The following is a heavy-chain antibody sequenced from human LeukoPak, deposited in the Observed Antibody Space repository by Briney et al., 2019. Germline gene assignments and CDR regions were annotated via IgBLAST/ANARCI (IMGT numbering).Heavy chain of an antibody. CDR3: ARVSGSYPNYYFDY. D-gene: IGHD1-26*01. CDR1: GGSFSGYY. Sequence: SETLSLTCAVYGGSFSGYYWSWIRQPPGKGLEWIGEINHSGSTNYNPSLKSRVTISVDTSKNQFSLKLSSVTAADTAVYYCARVSGSYPNYYFDYWGQGTLVTVSS. J-gene: IGHJ4*02. V-gene: IGHV4-34*01. CDR2: INHSGST.